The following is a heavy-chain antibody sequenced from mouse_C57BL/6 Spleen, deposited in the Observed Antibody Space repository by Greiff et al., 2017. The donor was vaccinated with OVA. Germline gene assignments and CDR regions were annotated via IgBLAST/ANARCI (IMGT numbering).Heavy chain of an antibody. D-gene: IGHD6-2*01. V-gene: IGHV1-15*01. CDR3: TRSLSLGPFFAY. CDR1: GYTFTDYE. Sequence: QVQLQQSGAELVRPGASVTLSCKASGYTFTDYEMHWVKQTPVHGLEWIGAIDPETGGTAYNQKFKGKAILTADKSSSTAYMELRSLTSEDSAVYYCTRSLSLGPFFAYLGQGTLVTVSA. CDR2: IDPETGGT. J-gene: IGHJ3*01.